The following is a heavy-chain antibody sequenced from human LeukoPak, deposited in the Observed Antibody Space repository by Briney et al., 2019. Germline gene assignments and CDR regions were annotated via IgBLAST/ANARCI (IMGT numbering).Heavy chain of an antibody. V-gene: IGHV3-48*03. CDR1: GFIFSSYE. Sequence: GGSLRLSCAVSGFIFSSYEMNWVRQAPGKGLELVSYIDSTGTTIYYADSVKGRFTISRDNAKNSLYLQMNSLTAEDTAVYYCAREGRAAAGTDWFDPWGQGTLVTVSS. J-gene: IGHJ5*02. D-gene: IGHD6-13*01. CDR2: IDSTGTTI. CDR3: AREGRAAAGTDWFDP.